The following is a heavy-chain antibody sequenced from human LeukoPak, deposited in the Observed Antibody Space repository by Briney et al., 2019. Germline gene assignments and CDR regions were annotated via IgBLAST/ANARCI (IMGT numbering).Heavy chain of an antibody. CDR3: ARLPGLVAAGSGY. Sequence: PGGSLRLSCAASGFSFRTHGMHWVRQAPGKGLEWVAVISYDGSNKYYVDSMKGRFTISRDNSKNTLYLQMNSLRPEDTGVYYCARLPGLVAAGSGYWGQGTLVTVSS. J-gene: IGHJ4*02. CDR2: ISYDGSNK. V-gene: IGHV3-30*03. CDR1: GFSFRTHG. D-gene: IGHD6-13*01.